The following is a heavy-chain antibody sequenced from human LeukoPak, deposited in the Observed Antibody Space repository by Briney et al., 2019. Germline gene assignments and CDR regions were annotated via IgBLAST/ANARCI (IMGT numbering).Heavy chain of an antibody. D-gene: IGHD1-26*01. CDR3: ARRSTRIGIVGATRGYYFDY. V-gene: IGHV4-30-2*01. J-gene: IGHJ4*02. Sequence: PSQTLSLTCTVSGGSISSGGYYWSWIRQPPGKGLEWIGYIYHSGSTYYNPSLKSRVTISVDRSKNQFSLKLSSVTAADTAVYYCARRSTRIGIVGATRGYYFDYWGQGTLVTVSS. CDR2: IYHSGST. CDR1: GGSISSGGYY.